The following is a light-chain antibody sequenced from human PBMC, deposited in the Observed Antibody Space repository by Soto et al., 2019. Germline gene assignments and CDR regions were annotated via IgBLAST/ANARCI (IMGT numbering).Light chain of an antibody. CDR3: QSSDSRLSGSDV. V-gene: IGLV3-21*02. CDR2: DDS. J-gene: IGLJ1*01. CDR1: NIRTKS. Sequence: SYELTQPPSVSVAPGQTARITCGGNNIRTKSVHWYQQKPGQAPLLVVYDDSDRPSGIPERFSGSKSGTSASLAITGLQADDEADYYCQSSDSRLSGSDVFGTGTKLTVL.